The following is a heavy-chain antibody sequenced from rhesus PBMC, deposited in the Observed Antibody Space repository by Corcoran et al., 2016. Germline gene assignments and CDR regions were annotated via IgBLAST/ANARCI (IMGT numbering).Heavy chain of an antibody. CDR2: IYGNSGST. Sequence: QVQLQESGPGLVKPSETLSLTCTVSGGSISGYYNWTCLRQPPGTGLEWIGGIYGNSGSTNYNPSLKSRVTISKDTSNNQFSLRLTSVTAADTAVYYCARELYYYSDRFYGLDPWGQGVVVTVSS. CDR3: ARELYYYSDRFYGLDP. V-gene: IGHV4-143*01. D-gene: IGHD3-16*01. J-gene: IGHJ6*01. CDR1: GGSISGYYN.